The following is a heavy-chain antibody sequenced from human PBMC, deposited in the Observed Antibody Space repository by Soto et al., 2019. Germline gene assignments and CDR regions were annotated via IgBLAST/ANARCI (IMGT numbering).Heavy chain of an antibody. CDR1: GFTFSSYA. V-gene: IGHV3-23*01. J-gene: IGHJ4*02. Sequence: PGGSLRLSCVASGFTFSSYAMSWVRQAPGKGLEWVSAITDDGDYTNYADSVKGRFTISRDNSKNSLYLQMNSLRAEDSAVYYCARKYSSGWSYWFDYWGQGTLVTVSS. CDR3: ARKYSSGWSYWFDY. CDR2: ITDDGDYT. D-gene: IGHD6-19*01.